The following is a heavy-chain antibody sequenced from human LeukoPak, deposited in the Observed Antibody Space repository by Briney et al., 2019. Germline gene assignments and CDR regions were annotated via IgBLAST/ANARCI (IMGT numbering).Heavy chain of an antibody. CDR1: GFTFDDYA. V-gene: IGHV3-9*01. D-gene: IGHD5-12*01. CDR2: ISWNSGSI. J-gene: IGHJ4*02. CDR3: AKDVFYGGYDFDY. Sequence: GGSLRLSCAASGFTFDDYAMHWVRQAPGKGLEWVSGISWNSGSIGYADSVKGRFTISRDNAKNSLYLQMNSLRAEDTAAYYCAKDVFYGGYDFDYWGQGTLVTVSS.